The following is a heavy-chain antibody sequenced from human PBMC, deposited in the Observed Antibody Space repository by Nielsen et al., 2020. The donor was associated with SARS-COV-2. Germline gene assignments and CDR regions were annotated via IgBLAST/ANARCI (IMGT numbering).Heavy chain of an antibody. CDR2: IYYSGIT. D-gene: IGHD5-18*01. CDR1: GGSISSSSYY. J-gene: IGHJ6*02. V-gene: IGHV4-39*02. Sequence: SETLSLTCTVSGGSISSSSYYWGWIRQPPGKGLEWIGSIYYSGITYYNPSLKSRVTISVDSSKNQFSLKLRSVTAADTAVYYCARDVEYSYANPGHYGMDVWGQGTTVTVSS. CDR3: ARDVEYSYANPGHYGMDV.